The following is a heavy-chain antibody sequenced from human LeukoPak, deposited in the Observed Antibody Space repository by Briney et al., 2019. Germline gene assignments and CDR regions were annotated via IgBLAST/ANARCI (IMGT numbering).Heavy chain of an antibody. V-gene: IGHV3-74*01. CDR1: GFTFNRYW. CDR2: IISDGNST. Sequence: PGGSLRLSCAASGFTFNRYWMHWVRQAPGKGLVWVSRIISDGNSTSYADSVKGRFTISRDNAKNTLYLQMNSLGAEDTAVYYCARAYYDSSGRYFDYWGQGTLVTVSS. D-gene: IGHD3-22*01. J-gene: IGHJ4*02. CDR3: ARAYYDSSGRYFDY.